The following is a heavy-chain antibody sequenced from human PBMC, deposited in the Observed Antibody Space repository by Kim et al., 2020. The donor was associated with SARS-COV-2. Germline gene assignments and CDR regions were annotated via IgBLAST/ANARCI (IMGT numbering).Heavy chain of an antibody. D-gene: IGHD5-18*01. CDR3: AKDRAVTENYYYGMDV. V-gene: IGHV3-30*18. CDR2: ISYDGSNK. CDR1: GFTFSSYG. Sequence: GGSLRLSCAASGFTFSSYGMHWVRQAPGKGLEWVAVISYDGSNKYYADSVKGRFTISRDNSKNTLYLQMNSLRAEDTAVYYCAKDRAVTENYYYGMDVWGQGTTVTVSS. J-gene: IGHJ6*02.